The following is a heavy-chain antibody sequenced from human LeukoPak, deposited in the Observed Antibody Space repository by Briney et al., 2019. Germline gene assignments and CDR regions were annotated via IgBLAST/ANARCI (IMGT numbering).Heavy chain of an antibody. CDR2: IYYSGST. Sequence: PSETLSLTCTVSGGSISSYYWSWIRQPPGKGLEWIGYIYYSGSTNYNPYLKSRVTISVDTSKNQFSLKLSSVTAADTAVYYCARLGYYYYGMDVWGQGTTVTVSS. CDR3: ARLGYYYYGMDV. J-gene: IGHJ6*02. V-gene: IGHV4-59*08. CDR1: GGSISSYY.